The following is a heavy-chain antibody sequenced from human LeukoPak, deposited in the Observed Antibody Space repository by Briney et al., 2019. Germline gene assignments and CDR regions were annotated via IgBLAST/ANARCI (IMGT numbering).Heavy chain of an antibody. CDR2: IKEDGSEK. J-gene: IGHJ4*02. CDR3: ARDFEGANGDLWNY. D-gene: IGHD4-17*01. CDR1: GFTFSSYW. V-gene: IGHV3-7*01. Sequence: LPGGSLRLSCAASGFTFSSYWMSWVRQAPGKGLEWVANIKEDGSEKYYVHSVKGRFTISRDNAKNSLYLQMNSLRAEDTAVYYCARDFEGANGDLWNYWGQGTLVTVSS.